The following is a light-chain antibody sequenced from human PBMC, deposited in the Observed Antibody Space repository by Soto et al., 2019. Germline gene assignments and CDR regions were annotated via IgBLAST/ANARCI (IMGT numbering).Light chain of an antibody. V-gene: IGKV1-5*01. Sequence: DIQMTQSPSTLSASIGDRDIISCRASQYMTGWLAWFQQKPGKAPELLIYAASMLERWVPSRFSGSGTGTEFTLAISGLQPDDFATYYCQQYESYPWTFGQGTKVEIK. CDR1: QYMTGW. CDR2: AAS. CDR3: QQYESYPWT. J-gene: IGKJ1*01.